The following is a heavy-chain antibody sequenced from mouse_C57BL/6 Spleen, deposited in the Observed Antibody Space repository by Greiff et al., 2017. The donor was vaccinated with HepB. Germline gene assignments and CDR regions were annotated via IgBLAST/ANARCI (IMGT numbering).Heavy chain of an antibody. Sequence: EVQRVESEGGLVQPGSSMKLSCTASGFTFSDYYMAWVRQVPEKGLEWVANINYDGSSTYYLDSLKSRFIISRDNAKNILYLQMSSLKSEDTATYYCARIHYDYDGWFAYWGQGTLVTVSA. J-gene: IGHJ3*01. CDR1: GFTFSDYY. D-gene: IGHD2-4*01. CDR3: ARIHYDYDGWFAY. CDR2: INYDGSST. V-gene: IGHV5-16*01.